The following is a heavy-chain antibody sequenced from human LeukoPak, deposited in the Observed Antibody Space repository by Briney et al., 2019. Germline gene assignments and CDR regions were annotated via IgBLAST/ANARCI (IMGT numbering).Heavy chain of an antibody. CDR2: ISSSSSTI. Sequence: GGSLRLSCAASGFTFSSYSMNWVRQAPGKGLEWVSYISSSSSTIYYADSVKGRFTISRDNAKNSLYLQMNSLRAEDTAVYYCAREVPGRQWLVAHMSYWGQGTLVTVSS. CDR3: AREVPGRQWLVAHMSY. V-gene: IGHV3-48*04. D-gene: IGHD6-19*01. J-gene: IGHJ4*02. CDR1: GFTFSSYS.